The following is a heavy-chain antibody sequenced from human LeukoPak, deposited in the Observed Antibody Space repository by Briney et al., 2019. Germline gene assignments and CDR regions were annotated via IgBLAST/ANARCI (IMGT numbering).Heavy chain of an antibody. J-gene: IGHJ4*02. Sequence: GGSLRLSCTVSGFTFGDYAMSWFRQAPGKGLEWVGFISSKAYGGTTEYAASVKGRFTISRDDSKSIAYLQMNSLKTEDTAVYYCTRDKYNWNDFTPSRTYWGQGTLVTVSS. V-gene: IGHV3-49*03. CDR2: ISSKAYGGTT. CDR1: GFTFGDYA. CDR3: TRDKYNWNDFTPSRTY. D-gene: IGHD1-20*01.